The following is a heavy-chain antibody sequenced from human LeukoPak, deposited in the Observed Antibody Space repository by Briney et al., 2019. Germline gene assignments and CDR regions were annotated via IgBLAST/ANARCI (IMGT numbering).Heavy chain of an antibody. Sequence: PGGSLRLSCAASGFTFTSYAMTWVRQAPGKGLEWVSAISGSGGSTHYADSVKGRFTISRDNSKNTLYLQMNSLRAEDTAVYYCAKGYFDWSLRSSRYYFDYWGQGTLVTVSS. V-gene: IGHV3-23*01. CDR2: ISGSGGST. D-gene: IGHD3-9*01. CDR3: AKGYFDWSLRSSRYYFDY. J-gene: IGHJ4*02. CDR1: GFTFTSYA.